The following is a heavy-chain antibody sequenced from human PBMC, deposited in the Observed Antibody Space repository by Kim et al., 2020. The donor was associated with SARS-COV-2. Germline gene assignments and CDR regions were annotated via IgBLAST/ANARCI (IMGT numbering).Heavy chain of an antibody. V-gene: IGHV3-9*01. D-gene: IGHD3-22*01. CDR1: GFTFGDYA. CDR2: ISWNSGSI. Sequence: GGSLRLSCAASGFTFGDYAMHWVRQAPGKGLEWVSGISWNSGSIGYADSVKGRFTISRDNAKNSLYLQMNSLRAEDTALYYCAKSIIKGSLLATMIVVADDAFDIWGQGTMVTVSS. J-gene: IGHJ3*02. CDR3: AKSIIKGSLLATMIVVADDAFDI.